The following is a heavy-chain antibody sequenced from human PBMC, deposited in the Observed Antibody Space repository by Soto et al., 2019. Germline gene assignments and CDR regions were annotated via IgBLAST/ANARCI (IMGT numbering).Heavy chain of an antibody. Sequence: VQLVESGGGVVQPGRSLRLSYAASEFTFSRHGMHWVRQAPGKGLQWVGVIWSDGSNEVYADSVKGRFIISRDNSKNILYLQMNSLRAEDPAVYYCARERTFGDNKHNYMDVWGTGITVTVSS. CDR2: IWSDGSNE. CDR3: ARERTFGDNKHNYMDV. J-gene: IGHJ6*03. V-gene: IGHV3-33*01. D-gene: IGHD3-10*01. CDR1: EFTFSRHG.